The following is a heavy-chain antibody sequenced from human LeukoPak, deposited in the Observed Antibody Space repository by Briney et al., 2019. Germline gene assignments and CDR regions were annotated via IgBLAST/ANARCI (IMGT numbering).Heavy chain of an antibody. CDR2: ISSSSSYI. CDR3: ARELRYFDWPNDAFDI. Sequence: GGSLRLSCAASGFTFSSYSMNWVRRAPGKGLEWVSSISSSSSYIYYADSVKGRFTISRDNAKNSLYLQMNSLRAEDTAVYYCARELRYFDWPNDAFDIWGQGTMVTVSS. D-gene: IGHD3-9*01. J-gene: IGHJ3*02. CDR1: GFTFSSYS. V-gene: IGHV3-21*01.